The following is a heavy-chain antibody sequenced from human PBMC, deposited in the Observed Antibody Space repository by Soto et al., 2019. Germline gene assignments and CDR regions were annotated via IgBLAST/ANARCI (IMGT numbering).Heavy chain of an antibody. CDR1: GGSMSSYY. CDR3: ARGYCSGGTCNSRFFDY. V-gene: IGHV4-59*08. D-gene: IGHD2-15*01. CDR2: IYYSAST. J-gene: IGHJ4*02. Sequence: SETLSLTCAVSGGSMSSYYWSWIRQPPGKGLEWIGYIYYSASTNYNPSLKSRVTISVDTSKNQFSLKLTSVTAADTAVYYCARGYCSGGTCNSRFFDYWGQGTLVTVSS.